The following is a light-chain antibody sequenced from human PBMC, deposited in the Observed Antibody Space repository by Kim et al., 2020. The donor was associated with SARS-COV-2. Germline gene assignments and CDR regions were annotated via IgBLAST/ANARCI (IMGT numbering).Light chain of an antibody. J-gene: IGLJ2*01. CDR3: CSYAGSSTLVV. CDR2: EVS. V-gene: IGLV2-23*02. Sequence: QSTTISCTGTSSDVGSYNLVSWYQQHPGKAPKLMIYEVSKRPSGVSNRFSGSKSGNTASLTISGLQAEDEADYYCCSYAGSSTLVVFGGGTQLTVL. CDR1: SSDVGSYNL.